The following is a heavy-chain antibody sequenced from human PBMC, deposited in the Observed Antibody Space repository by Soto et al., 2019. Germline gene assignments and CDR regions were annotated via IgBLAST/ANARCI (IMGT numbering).Heavy chain of an antibody. CDR2: IYWDDDK. CDR3: AQHVVVGITYYFDP. J-gene: IGHJ4*02. CDR1: GFSLSTSGVG. D-gene: IGHD3-16*01. V-gene: IGHV2-5*02. Sequence: QITLKESVPTLVKPTQTLPLSCIFSGFSLSTSGVGVSCIRQPPLKALEWLTFIYWDDDKRNSPFLKSRLTISMDTSKNQVVLTMTNMDTVDTAAYYCAQHVVVGITYYFDPWGQGTLVTVSS.